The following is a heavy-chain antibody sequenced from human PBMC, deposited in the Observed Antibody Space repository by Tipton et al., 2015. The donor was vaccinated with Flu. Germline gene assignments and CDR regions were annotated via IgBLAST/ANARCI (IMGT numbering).Heavy chain of an antibody. CDR3: ARLSYYDVDLKNFYFDH. V-gene: IGHV4-39*01. CDR1: SGSIRSTNYF. J-gene: IGHJ4*02. Sequence: GLVKPSETLSFTCTVSSGSIRSTNYFCAWIRQPPGKRLELIGSIYPSGATYYNPSLKSRVTLSVDTSKSQFSLMLRSVTAADTAVYFCARLSYYDVDLKNFYFDHWGQGALVTVSS. D-gene: IGHD1-26*01. CDR2: IYPSGAT.